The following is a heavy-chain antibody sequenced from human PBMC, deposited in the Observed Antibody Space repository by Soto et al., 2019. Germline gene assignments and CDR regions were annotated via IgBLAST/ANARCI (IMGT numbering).Heavy chain of an antibody. CDR2: IYYSGST. CDR3: ARDLGVGSSKNYYYYYGMDV. D-gene: IGHD6-6*01. V-gene: IGHV4-59*01. CDR1: GGSIGSYY. Sequence: SETLSLTCTVSGGSIGSYYWSWIRQPPGKGLEWIEYIYYSGSTNYNPSLKSRVTISVDTSKNQFSLKLSSVTAADTTVYYCARDLGVGSSKNYYYYYGMDVWGQGTTVTVSS. J-gene: IGHJ6*02.